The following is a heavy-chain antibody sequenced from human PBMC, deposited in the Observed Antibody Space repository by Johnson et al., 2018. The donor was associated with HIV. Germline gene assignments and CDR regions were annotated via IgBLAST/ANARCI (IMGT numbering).Heavy chain of an antibody. V-gene: IGHV3-33*08. CDR1: GFTFSRYV. D-gene: IGHD2-2*01. Sequence: QMLLVESGGGVVQPGRSLRLSCAVSGFTFSRYVMHWVRQAPGKGLEWVAVIWYDGSNKYYADDVMGRFTISRDHAKNSLYLQMNSLRAEDTAVYYCARGDIVVVPAATRAQDAFDIWGQGTMVTVSS. J-gene: IGHJ3*02. CDR2: IWYDGSNK. CDR3: ARGDIVVVPAATRAQDAFDI.